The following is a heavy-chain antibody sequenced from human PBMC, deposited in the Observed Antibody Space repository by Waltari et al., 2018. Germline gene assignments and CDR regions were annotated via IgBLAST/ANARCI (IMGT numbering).Heavy chain of an antibody. V-gene: IGHV3-21*01. Sequence: EVQLLVSGGGVVKPGGSLRLTCAASGSTFSSMNLARQAPGKGLGWVSSISSSSSYIYYADSVKGRFTISRDNAKNSLYLQMNSLRAEDTAVYYCARATRPMDAFDIWGQGTMVTVSS. J-gene: IGHJ3*02. CDR2: ISSSSSYI. CDR1: GSTFSS. CDR3: ARATRPMDAFDI.